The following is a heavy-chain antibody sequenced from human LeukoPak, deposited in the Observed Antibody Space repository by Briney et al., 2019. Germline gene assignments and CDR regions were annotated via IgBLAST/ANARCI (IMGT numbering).Heavy chain of an antibody. CDR2: LYSGGSI. Sequence: PGRSLRLSCAASGFTFDDYAMHWVRQAPGKGPEWVSVLYSGGSIYYADSVKGRFTISRDNSKNTLYLQMNSLRAEDTAVYYCARGGGYGQDFDYWGQGTLVTVSS. D-gene: IGHD5-12*01. CDR3: ARGGGYGQDFDY. V-gene: IGHV3-53*01. J-gene: IGHJ4*02. CDR1: GFTFDDYA.